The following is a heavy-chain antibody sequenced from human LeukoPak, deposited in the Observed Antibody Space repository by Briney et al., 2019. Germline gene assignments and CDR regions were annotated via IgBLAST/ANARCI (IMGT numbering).Heavy chain of an antibody. CDR3: ARGLSGQQLVWPLAYFDS. D-gene: IGHD6-6*01. Sequence: SETLSLTCTVSGGSISSSSYYWGWIRQPPGKGLEWIGEINDSGRINYNPSLRSRITMSLDTSKNQFSLTLSSVTAADTAVYYCARGLSGQQLVWPLAYFDSWGQGTLVTVSS. V-gene: IGHV4-39*07. J-gene: IGHJ4*02. CDR1: GGSISSSSYY. CDR2: INDSGRI.